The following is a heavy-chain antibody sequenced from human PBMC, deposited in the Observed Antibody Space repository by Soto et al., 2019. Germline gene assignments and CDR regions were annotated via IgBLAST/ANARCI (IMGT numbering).Heavy chain of an antibody. V-gene: IGHV3-48*02. D-gene: IGHD5-18*01. CDR2: ISSSSSTI. J-gene: IGHJ3*02. CDR1: GFTLSRYS. CDR3: ARDGGYTYDNDAFDI. Sequence: GSLKLSCASSGFTLSRYSMNWVVQPPGKGLEWVSYISSSSSTIYYADSVKGRFTISRDNAKNSLYLQMNSLRDEDTAVYYCARDGGYTYDNDAFDIWGQGTMVTVSS.